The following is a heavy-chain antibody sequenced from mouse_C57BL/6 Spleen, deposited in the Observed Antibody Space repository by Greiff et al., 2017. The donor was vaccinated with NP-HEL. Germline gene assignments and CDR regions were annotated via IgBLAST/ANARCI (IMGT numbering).Heavy chain of an antibody. V-gene: IGHV7-3*01. CDR3: ARYLVPFYAMDY. CDR2: IRNKANGYTT. D-gene: IGHD2-10*02. Sequence: EVNVVESGGGLVQPGGSLSLSCAASGFTFTDYYMSWVRQPPGKALEWLGFIRNKANGYTTEYSASVKGRFTISRDNSQSILYLQMNALRAEDSATYYCARYLVPFYAMDYWGQGTSVTVSS. J-gene: IGHJ4*01. CDR1: GFTFTDYY.